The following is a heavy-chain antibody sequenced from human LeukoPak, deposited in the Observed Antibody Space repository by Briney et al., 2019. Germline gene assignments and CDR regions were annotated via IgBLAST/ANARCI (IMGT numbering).Heavy chain of an antibody. CDR1: GFTFSSYA. J-gene: IGHJ4*02. V-gene: IGHV3-23*01. CDR3: AKPLVSDYYDSSGYWGY. D-gene: IGHD3-22*01. CDR2: ISGSGDST. Sequence: GGSLRLSCAASGFTFSSYAMSWVRQAPGKGLEWVSAISGSGDSTYYSDSVKGRFTISRANSKNTLYVQMNSLRAEDTAVYYCAKPLVSDYYDSSGYWGYWGQGTLVTVSS.